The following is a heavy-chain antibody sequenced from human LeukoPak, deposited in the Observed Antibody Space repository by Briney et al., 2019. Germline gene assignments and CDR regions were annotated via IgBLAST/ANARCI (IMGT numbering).Heavy chain of an antibody. CDR1: GFTVSSNY. CDR3: ARALRYFDWLSTSPEYNWFDP. D-gene: IGHD3-9*01. V-gene: IGHV3-66*01. CDR2: IYSGGTT. Sequence: PGGSLRLSCAASGFTVSSNYMSWVRQAPGKGLEWVSVIYSGGTTYDADSVKGRFTISRDNAKNSLYLQMNSLRAEDTAVYYCARALRYFDWLSTSPEYNWFDPWGQGTLVIVSS. J-gene: IGHJ5*02.